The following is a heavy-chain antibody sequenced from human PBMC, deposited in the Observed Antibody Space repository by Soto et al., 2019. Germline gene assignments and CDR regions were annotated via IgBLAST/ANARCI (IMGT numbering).Heavy chain of an antibody. Sequence: QVQLQQWGAGLLKPSETLSLTCAVYGGSFSGYHWTWIRQTPGKRLEWIGEINDSGDINYNPSLKSRVTILVDTPKKQISLKLSSVTAADTAVYYCARGLILWFGELSRRGGYYYYMDVWGKGTTVTVSS. CDR3: ARGLILWFGELSRRGGYYYYMDV. CDR1: GGSFSGYH. J-gene: IGHJ6*03. CDR2: INDSGDI. V-gene: IGHV4-34*01. D-gene: IGHD3-10*01.